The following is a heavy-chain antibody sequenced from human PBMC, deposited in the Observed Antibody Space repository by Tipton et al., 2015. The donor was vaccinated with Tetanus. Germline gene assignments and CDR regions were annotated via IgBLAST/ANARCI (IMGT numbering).Heavy chain of an antibody. CDR3: ARNGSVTPRTLYYRYNGMDV. V-gene: IGHV4-39*07. J-gene: IGHJ6*02. CDR1: GGSISYTNYY. Sequence: TLSLTCSVSGGSISYTNYYWGWIRQAPGKGLEWIGSIYNTGNTYYNPALTSRVTISVDTSKNQLSLTLTSVTAADTAVYYCARNGSVTPRTLYYRYNGMDVWGQGTTVTVSS. CDR2: IYNTGNT. D-gene: IGHD2-21*02.